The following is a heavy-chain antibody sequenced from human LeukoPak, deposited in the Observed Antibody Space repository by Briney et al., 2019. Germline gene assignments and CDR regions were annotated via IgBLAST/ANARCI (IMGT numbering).Heavy chain of an antibody. V-gene: IGHV1-69*05. CDR1: GGTFSSYG. J-gene: IGHJ4*02. Sequence: ASVKVSCKASGGTFSSYGISWVRRAPGQGLEWMGGIIPIFGTANYAQKFQGRVTINTDESTSTAYMELSSLRSEDTAVYYCAILSTTGYWGQGTLVTVSS. D-gene: IGHD2/OR15-2a*01. CDR3: AILSTTGY. CDR2: IIPIFGTA.